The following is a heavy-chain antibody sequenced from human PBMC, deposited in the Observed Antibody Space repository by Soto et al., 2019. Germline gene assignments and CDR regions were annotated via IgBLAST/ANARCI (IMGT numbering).Heavy chain of an antibody. Sequence: ASVKVSCKISGHTLTEFSIHWVRQAPGKGLEWMGGFDPEGGEANYAQKWHGRVTVTEDTVTDTAYMELSGLKSDDTAVYYCAKTSVFRTVARGYYFDYWGQGTLVTVSS. CDR2: FDPEGGEA. V-gene: IGHV1-24*01. D-gene: IGHD4-17*01. CDR1: GHTLTEFS. CDR3: AKTSVFRTVARGYYFDY. J-gene: IGHJ4*02.